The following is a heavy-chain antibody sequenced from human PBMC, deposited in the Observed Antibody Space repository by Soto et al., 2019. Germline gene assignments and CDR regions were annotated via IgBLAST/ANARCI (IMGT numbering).Heavy chain of an antibody. V-gene: IGHV2-5*01. D-gene: IGHD6-19*01. CDR1: GFSLRTSGVG. CDR3: AKSGSSGWYGWFDP. Sequence: ESGPAGEPTQTLTLTCIFSGFSLRTSGVGVGWIRQPPGKALEWLGFIYWNDDKRYSPSLKSRLTITKDTSKNQVVLTMTNMDPVDTATYYCAKSGSSGWYGWFDPWGQGTLVTVSS. CDR2: IYWNDDK. J-gene: IGHJ5*02.